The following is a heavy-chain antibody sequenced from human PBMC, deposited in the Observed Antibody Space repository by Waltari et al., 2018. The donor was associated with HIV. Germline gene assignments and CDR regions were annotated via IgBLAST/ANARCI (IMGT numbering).Heavy chain of an antibody. CDR3: ARGPPNDLWPPQTRHMDV. CDR2: MNPESDNT. CDR1: GYTFTGYD. V-gene: IGHV1-8*01. J-gene: IGHJ6*02. D-gene: IGHD3-3*01. Sequence: QVQLVQSGTEVKKPGASVKVSCKASGYTFTGYDMNWVRQATGKGREWMGWMNPESDNTAHANKFQGIVTMTRNTSIRTAYMELTSLRSEDTAVYYCARGPPNDLWPPQTRHMDVWGQGTTVTVSS.